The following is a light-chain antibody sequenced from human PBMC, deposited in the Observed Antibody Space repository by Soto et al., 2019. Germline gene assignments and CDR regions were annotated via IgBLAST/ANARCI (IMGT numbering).Light chain of an antibody. V-gene: IGKV3D-15*01. CDR1: QSVSSY. J-gene: IGKJ1*01. Sequence: EIVCNLCPAILSLSPGDGATLSCRASQSVSSYLAWYQQKPGQAPKLLIYDASNMASGIPARFSGSGSGTDFTLTISSLQPEDFAIYYCQQYYSTPRTFGQGTKVDI. CDR2: DAS. CDR3: QQYYSTPRT.